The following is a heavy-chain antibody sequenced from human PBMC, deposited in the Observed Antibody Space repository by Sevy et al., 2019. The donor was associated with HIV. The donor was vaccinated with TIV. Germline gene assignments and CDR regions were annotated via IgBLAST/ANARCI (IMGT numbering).Heavy chain of an antibody. CDR3: AKDPYSSSSWYFDL. V-gene: IGHV3-9*01. CDR1: GFTFDDYA. Sequence: GGSLRLSCAASGFTFDDYAMHWVRQAPGKGLEWVSGISWNSGSIGYADSVKGRFTISRDNAKNSLYLQMNSLRAEDTALYYCAKDPYSSSSWYFDLWGRGTLVTVSS. CDR2: ISWNSGSI. D-gene: IGHD6-6*01. J-gene: IGHJ2*01.